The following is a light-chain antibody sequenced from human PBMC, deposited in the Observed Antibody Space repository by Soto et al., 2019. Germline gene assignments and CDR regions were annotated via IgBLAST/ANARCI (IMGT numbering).Light chain of an antibody. CDR2: END. CDR3: GAWDSSPNTYV. J-gene: IGLJ1*01. Sequence: QSVLTQPPSVSAAPGQKVTISCSGSGSNIENNYVSWYQQLPGTAPKLLIYENDKRASGIPDRFSGSKSGTSATLGITGLQTGDEADYYCGAWDSSPNTYVFGTGTKVTVL. V-gene: IGLV1-51*02. CDR1: GSNIENNY.